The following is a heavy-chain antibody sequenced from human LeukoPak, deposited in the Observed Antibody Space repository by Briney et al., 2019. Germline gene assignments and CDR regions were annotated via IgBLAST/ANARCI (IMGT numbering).Heavy chain of an antibody. CDR1: GYTFTGYY. CDR3: ARDPGIRSGWYLGPYMDV. Sequence: GASVKVSCKASGYTFTGYYMHWVRQAPGQGLEWMGWINPNSGGTNYAQKFQGRVTMTRDTSISTAYMELSRLRSDDTAVYYCARDPGIRSGWYLGPYMDVWGKGTTVTVSS. J-gene: IGHJ6*03. D-gene: IGHD6-19*01. CDR2: INPNSGGT. V-gene: IGHV1-2*02.